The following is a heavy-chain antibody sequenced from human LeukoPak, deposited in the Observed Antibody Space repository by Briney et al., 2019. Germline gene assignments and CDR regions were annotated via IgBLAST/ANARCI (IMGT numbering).Heavy chain of an antibody. D-gene: IGHD3-9*01. V-gene: IGHV3-23*01. Sequence: GGSLRLSCAASGFTFSSYWMHWVRQAPGKGLEWVSAISGSGGSTYYADSVKGRFTISRDNSKNTLYLQMNSLRAEDTAVYYCANFGYPNFDWLFNHSSDYWAQGTLVTVSS. CDR1: GFTFSSYW. J-gene: IGHJ4*02. CDR2: ISGSGGST. CDR3: ANFGYPNFDWLFNHSSDY.